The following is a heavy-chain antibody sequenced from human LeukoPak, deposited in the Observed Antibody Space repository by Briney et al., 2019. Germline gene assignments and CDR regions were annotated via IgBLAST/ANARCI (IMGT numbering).Heavy chain of an antibody. J-gene: IGHJ6*03. CDR3: AKDGLAYCGGDCYSDYYYYMDV. CDR1: GFTFGDYW. Sequence: PGGSLRLSCEVSGFTFGDYWMHWVRQPPGKGLVWVSRINGDERSRAYADSVKGRFTISRDNSKNTLYLQMNSLSADDTAVYYCAKDGLAYCGGDCYSDYYYYMDVWGKGTTVTVSS. V-gene: IGHV3-74*01. CDR2: INGDERSR. D-gene: IGHD2-21*01.